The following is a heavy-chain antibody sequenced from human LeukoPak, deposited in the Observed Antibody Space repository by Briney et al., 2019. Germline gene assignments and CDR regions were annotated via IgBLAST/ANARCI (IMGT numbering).Heavy chain of an antibody. D-gene: IGHD5/OR15-5a*01. CDR3: ARGNIVSTITEVDY. CDR2: ISYGGSNK. CDR1: GFTFSSYA. V-gene: IGHV3-30*04. Sequence: GGSLRLSCAASGFTFSSYAMHWVRQAPGKGLEGVAVISYGGSNKYYADSVKGRFTISRDNSTNTLYLQMNSLGSEDTAVYYCARGNIVSTITEVDYWGQGTLVTVSS. J-gene: IGHJ4*02.